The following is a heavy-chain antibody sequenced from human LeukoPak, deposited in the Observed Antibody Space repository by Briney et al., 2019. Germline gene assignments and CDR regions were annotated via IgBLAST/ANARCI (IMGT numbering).Heavy chain of an antibody. J-gene: IGHJ6*02. CDR2: IYYSGST. CDR3: AREVSGYYGSGSHGMDV. CDR1: GGSISSSSYY. Sequence: SETLSLTCTVSGGSISSSSYYWGWIRQPPGKGLEWIGSIYYSGSTYYNPSLKSRVTISVDTSKNQFSLKLSSVTAADTAVYYCAREVSGYYGSGSHGMDVWGQGTTVTVSS. V-gene: IGHV4-39*07. D-gene: IGHD3-10*01.